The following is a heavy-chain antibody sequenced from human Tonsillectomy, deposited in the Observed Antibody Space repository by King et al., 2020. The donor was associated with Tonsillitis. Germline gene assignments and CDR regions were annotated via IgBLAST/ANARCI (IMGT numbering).Heavy chain of an antibody. Sequence: VQLVESGGGLVKPGGSLRLSCAASGFTFSSSSMNWVRQAPEKGLEWVSSISSSSSYIYYADSVKGRFTISRDNANNSLFLQMNSLRAEDTAVYYCAGDQQLIRWGQGTLVTVSS. J-gene: IGHJ4*02. V-gene: IGHV3-21*01. CDR3: AGDQQLIR. CDR1: GFTFSSSS. D-gene: IGHD4-11*01. CDR2: ISSSSSYI.